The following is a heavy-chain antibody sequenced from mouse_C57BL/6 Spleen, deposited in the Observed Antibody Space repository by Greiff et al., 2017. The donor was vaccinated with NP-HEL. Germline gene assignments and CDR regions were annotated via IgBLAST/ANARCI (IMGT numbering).Heavy chain of an antibody. CDR2: IWSDGST. J-gene: IGHJ4*01. D-gene: IGHD2-4*01. Sequence: VHLVESGPGLVAPSQSLSITCTVSGFSLTSYGVHWVRQPPGKGLEWLVVIWSDGSTTYNSALKSRLSISKDNSKSQVFLKMNSLQTDDTAMYYCARHDDYDYDGYAMDYWGQGTSVTVSS. CDR1: GFSLTSYG. CDR3: ARHDDYDYDGYAMDY. V-gene: IGHV2-6-1*01.